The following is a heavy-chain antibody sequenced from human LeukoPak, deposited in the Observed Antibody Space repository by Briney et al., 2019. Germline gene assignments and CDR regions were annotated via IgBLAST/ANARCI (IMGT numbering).Heavy chain of an antibody. V-gene: IGHV3-21*01. CDR3: ARDLRLLWFGELGWYFDL. Sequence: GGSLRLSCAASGFTFSSYSMNWVRQAPGKGLEWVSSISSSSSYIYYADSVKGRFTISRDNAKNSLYLQMNSLRAEDTAVYYCARDLRLLWFGELGWYFDLWGRGTLVTVSS. D-gene: IGHD3-10*01. CDR1: GFTFSSYS. CDR2: ISSSSSYI. J-gene: IGHJ2*01.